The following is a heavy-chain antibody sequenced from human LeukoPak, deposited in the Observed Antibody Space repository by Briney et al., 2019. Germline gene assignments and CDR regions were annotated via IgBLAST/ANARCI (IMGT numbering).Heavy chain of an antibody. Sequence: GGSLRLSCAASGFTFSDYYMSWIRQAPGKGLEWVSYISSSGTTIYYADSVKGRFTISRDNARNSLYLQMNSLRVEDTAVYYCATYYYDSSGYFDYWGQGTLVTVSS. CDR3: ATYYYDSSGYFDY. CDR2: ISSSGTTI. V-gene: IGHV3-11*01. J-gene: IGHJ4*02. CDR1: GFTFSDYY. D-gene: IGHD3-22*01.